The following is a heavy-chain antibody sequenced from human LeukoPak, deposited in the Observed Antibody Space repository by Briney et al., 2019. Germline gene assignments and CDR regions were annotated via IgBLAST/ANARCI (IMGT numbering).Heavy chain of an antibody. CDR2: ISSSSSYT. CDR3: ARGRIGFGELFDY. V-gene: IGHV3-11*06. CDR1: GFTFSDYY. D-gene: IGHD3-10*01. Sequence: GGSLRLSCAASGFTFSDYYMSWIRQAPGKGLEWVSYISSSSSYTNYADSAKGRFTISRDNAKNSLYLQMNSLRAEDTAVYYCARGRIGFGELFDYWGQGTLVTVSS. J-gene: IGHJ4*02.